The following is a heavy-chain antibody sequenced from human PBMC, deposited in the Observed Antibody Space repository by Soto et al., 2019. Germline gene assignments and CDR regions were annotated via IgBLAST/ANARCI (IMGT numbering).Heavy chain of an antibody. CDR2: INHSGST. CDR1: GGSFSGYY. D-gene: IGHD6-25*01. Sequence: SETLSLTCAVYGGSFSGYYWSWIRQPPWKGLEWIGEINHSGSTNYNPSLKSRVTISVDTSKNQFSLKLSSVTAADTAVYYCARGGRASGRYYYYYYMDVWGKGTTVTVSS. J-gene: IGHJ6*03. CDR3: ARGGRASGRYYYYYYMDV. V-gene: IGHV4-34*01.